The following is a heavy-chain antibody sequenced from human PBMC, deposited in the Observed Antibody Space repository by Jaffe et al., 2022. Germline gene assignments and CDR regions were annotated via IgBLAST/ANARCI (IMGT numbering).Heavy chain of an antibody. D-gene: IGHD2-21*02. J-gene: IGHJ4*02. V-gene: IGHV4-38-2*01. CDR2: IYHSGST. CDR1: GYSISSGYY. CDR3: ARAEAYCGGDCGLLSFDY. Sequence: QVQLQESGPGLVKPSETLSLTCAVSGYSISSGYYWGWIRQPPGKGLEWIGSIYHSGSTYYNPSLKSRVTISVDTSKNQFSLKLSSVTAADTAVYYCARAEAYCGGDCGLLSFDYWGQGTLVTVSS.